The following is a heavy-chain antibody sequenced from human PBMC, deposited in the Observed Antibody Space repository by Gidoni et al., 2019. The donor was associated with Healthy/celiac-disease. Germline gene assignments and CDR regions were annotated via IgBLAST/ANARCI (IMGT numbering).Heavy chain of an antibody. Sequence: EVQLVESGGGLVQPGRYLRLSCTASGFTLGDYAMSWVRQAPGKGLELVGFIRSKAYGGTTEYAASVKGRFTISIDDSKSIAYLQMNSLKTEDTAVYYCTRDDYYYDSSGRRPFDYWGQGTLVTVSS. CDR2: IRSKAYGGTT. CDR1: GFTLGDYA. V-gene: IGHV3-49*04. J-gene: IGHJ4*02. CDR3: TRDDYYYDSSGRRPFDY. D-gene: IGHD3-22*01.